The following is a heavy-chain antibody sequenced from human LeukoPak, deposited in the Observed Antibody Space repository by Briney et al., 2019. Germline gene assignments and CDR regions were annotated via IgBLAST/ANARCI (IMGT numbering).Heavy chain of an antibody. Sequence: SETPSLTCTVSGGSVSSSGYYWGWIRQPPGKGLEWIGSIYYDGSTYYNPSLKSRVTMSVDTSKNQFSLKLSSVTAADTAIYYCARPDGVLIDYWGQGTLVTVSS. V-gene: IGHV4-39*01. CDR3: ARPDGVLIDY. J-gene: IGHJ4*02. D-gene: IGHD5-24*01. CDR1: GGSVSSSGYY. CDR2: IYYDGST.